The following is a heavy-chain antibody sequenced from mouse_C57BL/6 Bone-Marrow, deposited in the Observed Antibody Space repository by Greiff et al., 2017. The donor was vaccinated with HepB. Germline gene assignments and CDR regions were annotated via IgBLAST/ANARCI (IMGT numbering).Heavy chain of an antibody. J-gene: IGHJ2*01. Sequence: VNLVESGPELVKPGASVKLSCKASGYTFTSYDINWVKQRPGQGLEWIGWIFPRDGSTKYNEKFKGKATLTVDTSSSTAYMELHSLTSEDSAVYFCARMTPITTVVPYYFDYWGQGTTLTVSS. CDR1: GYTFTSYD. CDR2: IFPRDGST. V-gene: IGHV1-85*01. D-gene: IGHD1-1*01. CDR3: ARMTPITTVVPYYFDY.